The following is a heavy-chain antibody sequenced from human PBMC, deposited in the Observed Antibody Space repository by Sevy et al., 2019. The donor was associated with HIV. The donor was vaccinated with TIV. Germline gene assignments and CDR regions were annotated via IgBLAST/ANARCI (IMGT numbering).Heavy chain of an antibody. V-gene: IGHV3-30*02. Sequence: GGSLRLSCAASIFTFNIYGMQWVRQAPGKGLEWVAYMRKDGLTTYYADSVKGRFTISRDSSKNTLYLQMNSLRIEDAALYYCTRETTEYDASGPVPGDIWGQGTMVTVSS. D-gene: IGHD1-1*01. J-gene: IGHJ3*02. CDR3: TRETTEYDASGPVPGDI. CDR2: MRKDGLTT. CDR1: IFTFNIYG.